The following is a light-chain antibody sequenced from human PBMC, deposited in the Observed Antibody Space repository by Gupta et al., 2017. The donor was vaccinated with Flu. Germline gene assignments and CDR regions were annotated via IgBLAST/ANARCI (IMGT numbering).Light chain of an antibody. CDR2: GNA. Sequence: QSVLTPPPSVSVAPGQRVTISCTVSSSKIGADFDVHWYQQLPGAAPNLLIYGNANRPSGVPDRFSGSKSGTSASLAITGLQAEDEADYYCQSFDSSLSGSVFGGGTKLTVL. CDR1: SSKIGADFD. J-gene: IGLJ3*02. CDR3: QSFDSSLSGSV. V-gene: IGLV1-40*01.